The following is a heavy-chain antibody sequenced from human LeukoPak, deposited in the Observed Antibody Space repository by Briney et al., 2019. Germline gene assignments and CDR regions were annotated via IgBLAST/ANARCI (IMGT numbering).Heavy chain of an antibody. CDR2: IYYSGST. CDR1: GGSTSSYY. D-gene: IGHD2-2*01. J-gene: IGHJ3*02. Sequence: SETLSLTCTVSGGSTSSYYWSWIRQPPGKGLEWIGYIYYSGSTNYNPSLKSRVTISVDTSKNQFSLKLSSVTAADTAVYYCVVVPAASGAFDIWGQGTMVTVSS. V-gene: IGHV4-59*01. CDR3: VVVPAASGAFDI.